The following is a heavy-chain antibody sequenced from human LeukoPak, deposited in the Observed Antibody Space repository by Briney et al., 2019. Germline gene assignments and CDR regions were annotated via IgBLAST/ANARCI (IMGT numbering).Heavy chain of an antibody. CDR1: GFTFSSYS. D-gene: IGHD6-19*01. J-gene: IGHJ4*02. CDR3: ARGDNSGWRNVYYFDH. Sequence: PGGSLRLSCAASGFTFSSYSMNWVRQAPGKGLEWVSSISSSSSYIYYADSVKGRFTISRDNAKNSLYLQMNSLRAEDTAVYYCARGDNSGWRNVYYFDHWGQGTLVTVSS. V-gene: IGHV3-21*01. CDR2: ISSSSSYI.